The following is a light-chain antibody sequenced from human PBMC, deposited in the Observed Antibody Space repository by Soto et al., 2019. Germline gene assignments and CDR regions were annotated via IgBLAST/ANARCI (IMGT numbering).Light chain of an antibody. V-gene: IGLV2-14*03. CDR1: SSDVGGYNY. CDR2: DVS. J-gene: IGLJ1*01. CDR3: SSHTGSGTDV. Sequence: SALTQPASVSRSPGPPITISCTGTSSDVGGYNYVSWYQHYPGKAPKLMIFDVSNRPSGVSDRFSGSKSGDTASLTISGLHAEDEDDYYWSSHTGSGTDVFGTGIKVTVL.